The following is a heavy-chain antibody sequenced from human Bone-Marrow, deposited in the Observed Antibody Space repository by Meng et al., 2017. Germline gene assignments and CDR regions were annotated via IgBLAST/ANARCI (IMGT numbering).Heavy chain of an antibody. Sequence: SVKVSCKASAGTFSSYAISWVRQAPGQGLEWMGGIIPIFGTANYAQKLQGRVTTTTDESTSTAYMELSSLRSEDTAVYYCARGLGRYCSGGSCYPSSIYGMDVWGQGTTVTVSS. CDR3: ARGLGRYCSGGSCYPSSIYGMDV. J-gene: IGHJ6*02. CDR2: IIPIFGTA. V-gene: IGHV1-69*05. D-gene: IGHD2-15*01. CDR1: AGTFSSYA.